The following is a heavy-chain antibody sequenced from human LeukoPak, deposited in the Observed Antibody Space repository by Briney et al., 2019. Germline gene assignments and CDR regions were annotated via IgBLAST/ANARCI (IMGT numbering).Heavy chain of an antibody. Sequence: GGSLRLSCAASGFTFSTYSMNWVRQAPGKGLEWVSSISGSSIYIYYADSVKGRFTISRDNAKNSLYLQMNSLRAEDTAVYYCASGGRDGYNFDYWGQGTLVTVSS. D-gene: IGHD5-24*01. V-gene: IGHV3-21*01. CDR3: ASGGRDGYNFDY. J-gene: IGHJ4*02. CDR1: GFTFSTYS. CDR2: ISGSSIYI.